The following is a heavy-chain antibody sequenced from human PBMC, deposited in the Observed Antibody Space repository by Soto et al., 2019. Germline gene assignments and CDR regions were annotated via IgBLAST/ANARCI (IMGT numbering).Heavy chain of an antibody. CDR1: GGSISSSNW. D-gene: IGHD3-22*01. Sequence: SETLSLTCAVSGGSISSSNWWRWVRQPPGKGLEWLGEIYHSGSTNYNPSLKSRVTISVDKSKNQFSLKLSSVTAADTAVYYCAIEGVLGGSSCWDWGQGSLVAVCS. J-gene: IGHJ1*01. CDR3: AIEGVLGGSSCWD. V-gene: IGHV4-4*02. CDR2: IYHSGST.